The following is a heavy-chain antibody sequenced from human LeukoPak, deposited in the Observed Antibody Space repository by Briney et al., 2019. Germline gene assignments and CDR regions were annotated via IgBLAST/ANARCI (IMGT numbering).Heavy chain of an antibody. CDR1: GFGFSNFW. CDR2: IKTDGSIT. J-gene: IGHJ4*02. CDR3: TREADPAFSASSSPDF. V-gene: IGHV3-74*01. Sequence: PGGSLRLPCAASGFGFSNFWMHWVRQAPGKGLEWVSRIKTDGSITAYADSVKGRFTISRDNAKNTLYLHMNSLKGEDTATYFCTREADPAFSASSSPDFWGQGTPVTVS. D-gene: IGHD6-6*01.